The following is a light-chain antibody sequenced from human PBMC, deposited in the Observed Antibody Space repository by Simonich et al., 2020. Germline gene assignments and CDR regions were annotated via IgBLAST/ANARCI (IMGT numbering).Light chain of an antibody. J-gene: IGKJ1*01. Sequence: DIVMTQTPLSLSVTPGQPASISCKSSQSLLHSDGKTYLYCNLQKPGQSPQLPIYEVSNRFSGVPDRFSGSGSGTDFTLKISRVEAEDVGVYYCMQALQTPWTFGQGTKVEIK. CDR1: QSLLHSDGKTY. CDR3: MQALQTPWT. V-gene: IGKV2-29*03. CDR2: EVS.